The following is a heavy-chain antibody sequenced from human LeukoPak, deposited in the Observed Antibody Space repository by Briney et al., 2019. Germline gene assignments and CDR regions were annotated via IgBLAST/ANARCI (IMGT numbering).Heavy chain of an antibody. CDR1: AFTFSNYD. Sequence: GGSLRLSCAASAFTFSNYDIHWVRQTPGKGLEWVAGIWGDGNRQYYTESVRGRFTISRDNSRNAAYLEMRSLRVDDTAIYYCARGRWIDCWGQGALVTVSS. CDR2: IWGDGNRQ. CDR3: ARGRWIDC. D-gene: IGHD4-23*01. J-gene: IGHJ4*02. V-gene: IGHV3-33*01.